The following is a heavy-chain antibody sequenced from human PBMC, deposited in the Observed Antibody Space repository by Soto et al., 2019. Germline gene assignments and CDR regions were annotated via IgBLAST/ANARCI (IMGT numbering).Heavy chain of an antibody. CDR3: ARGWDANS. V-gene: IGHV4-61*01. J-gene: IGHJ4*02. CDR1: GASVSSGNQY. CDR2: IYNSVST. Sequence: QVLMHESGPGLVKPSETLSLTCTVSGASVSSGNQYWSWIRQPPGKRLEWIGFIYNSVSTNYSPSLKSRVSISADTSRNQFSLKVNSVTAADTAVYYCARGWDANSWGQGALVTVSS. D-gene: IGHD6-19*01.